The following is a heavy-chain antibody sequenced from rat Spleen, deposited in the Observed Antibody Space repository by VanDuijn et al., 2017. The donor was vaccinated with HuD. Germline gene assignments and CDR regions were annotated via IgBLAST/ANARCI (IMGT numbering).Heavy chain of an antibody. CDR1: GFTFSNYG. Sequence: EVQLVESGGGLVQPGRSLKLSCAASGFTFSNYGMAWVRQAPTKGLEWVASITNSGGSTYYRDSVKGRFTISRDNAKSTLYLQMDSLRSEDTATYYCTTDDYSGDYWGQGVMVTVSS. D-gene: IGHD1-1*01. CDR2: ITNSGGST. CDR3: TTDDYSGDY. V-gene: IGHV5-27*01. J-gene: IGHJ2*01.